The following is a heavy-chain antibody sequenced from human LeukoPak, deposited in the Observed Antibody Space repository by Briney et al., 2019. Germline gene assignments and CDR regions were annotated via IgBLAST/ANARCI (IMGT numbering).Heavy chain of an antibody. D-gene: IGHD2-21*02. Sequence: GGSLRLSCAATGFTFSSYAMSWVRQAPGKGLEWVSAISGSGGSTYYADSVKGRFTISRDNSKNTLYLQMNSLRAEDTAVYYCARAYCGGDCYSAGYNWFDPWGQGTLVTVSS. CDR2: ISGSGGST. V-gene: IGHV3-23*01. CDR3: ARAYCGGDCYSAGYNWFDP. CDR1: GFTFSSYA. J-gene: IGHJ5*02.